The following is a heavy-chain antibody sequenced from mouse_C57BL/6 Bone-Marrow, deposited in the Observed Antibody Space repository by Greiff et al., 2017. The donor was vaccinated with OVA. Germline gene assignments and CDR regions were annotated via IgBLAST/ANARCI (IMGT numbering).Heavy chain of an antibody. CDR1: GFTFSSYG. J-gene: IGHJ1*03. V-gene: IGHV5-6*01. CDR2: ISSGGSYT. Sequence: VQLKESGGDLVKPGGSLKLSCAASGFTFSSYGMSWVRQTPDKRLEWVATISSGGSYTYYPDSVKGRFTISRDNAKNTLYLQMSSLKSEDTAMYYCARRTTDWYFDVWGTGTTVTVSS. CDR3: ARRTTDWYFDV. D-gene: IGHD1-1*01.